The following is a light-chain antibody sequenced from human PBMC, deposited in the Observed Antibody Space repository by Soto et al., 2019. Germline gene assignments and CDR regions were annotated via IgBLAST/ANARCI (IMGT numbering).Light chain of an antibody. V-gene: IGKV1-27*01. J-gene: IGKJ4*01. CDR3: QQYGSSPPLT. CDR1: QGISNY. CDR2: AAS. Sequence: DIQMTQSPSSLSASVGDRVTITCRASQGISNYLAWYQQKPGKVPKLLIYAASTLESGVPSRFSGSGSGTDFTLTISRLEPEDFAVYYCQQYGSSPPLTFGGGTKVEIK.